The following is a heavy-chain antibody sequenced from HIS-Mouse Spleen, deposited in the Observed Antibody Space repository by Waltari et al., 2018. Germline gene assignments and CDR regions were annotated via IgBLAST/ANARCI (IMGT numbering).Heavy chain of an antibody. V-gene: IGHV3-30*18. Sequence: VQPLDSPFSSYGMHWVRQAPGKGMEWVAVISYDGSNKYYADSVKGRFTISRDNSKNTLYLQMNSLRAEDTAVYYCAKDKHHAFDYWGQGTLVTVSS. CDR3: AKDKHHAFDY. CDR2: ISYDGSNK. CDR1: DSPFSSYG. J-gene: IGHJ4*02.